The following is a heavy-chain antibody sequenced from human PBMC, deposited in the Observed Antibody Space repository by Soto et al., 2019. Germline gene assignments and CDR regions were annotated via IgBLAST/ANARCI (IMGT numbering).Heavy chain of an antibody. CDR1: GYTFSDFY. Sequence: QVQMVQSGPEMKKPGASVKVSCKASGYTFSDFYIHWVRQAPGQGLEWMGWISPSSGGANYAQKFQGRVTLTRDTDINTAYMELSRLRSDDTALYYCARDLRLSGNGMDVWGQGTTVTVSS. CDR2: ISPSSGGA. D-gene: IGHD3-10*01. J-gene: IGHJ6*02. V-gene: IGHV1-2*02. CDR3: ARDLRLSGNGMDV.